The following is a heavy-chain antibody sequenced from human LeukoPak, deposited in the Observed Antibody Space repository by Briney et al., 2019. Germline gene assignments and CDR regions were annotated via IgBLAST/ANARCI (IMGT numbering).Heavy chain of an antibody. CDR3: ARGYYYDSSGYYYGHFQH. CDR2: ISSSGSTI. CDR1: GFTFSSYE. Sequence: GGSLRLSCAASGFTFSSYEMNWVRQAPGKGLEWVSYISSSGSTIYYADSVKGRFTISRDNAKNSLYLQMNSLRAEDTAVYYCARGYYYDSSGYYYGHFQHWGQGTLVTASS. J-gene: IGHJ1*01. D-gene: IGHD3-22*01. V-gene: IGHV3-48*03.